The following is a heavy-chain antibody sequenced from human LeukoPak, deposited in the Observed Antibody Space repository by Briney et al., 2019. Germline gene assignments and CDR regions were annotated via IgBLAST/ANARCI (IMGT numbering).Heavy chain of an antibody. Sequence: GGSLRLSCVASGFTCSDYSMNWVRQAPGRGLEWVSYISSSGFTLNYADSVKGRFTISRDNAKNSLYLQMNSLRAEDTAVYYCARDQPSYYYYYMDVWGKGTTVTVSS. CDR3: ARDQPSYYYYYMDV. CDR1: GFTCSDYS. V-gene: IGHV3-48*01. J-gene: IGHJ6*03. CDR2: ISSSGFTL.